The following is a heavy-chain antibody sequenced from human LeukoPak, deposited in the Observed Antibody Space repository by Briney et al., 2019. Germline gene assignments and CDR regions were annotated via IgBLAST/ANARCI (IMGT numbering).Heavy chain of an antibody. CDR2: IYNGRTT. CDR1: GFTFSSYA. J-gene: IGHJ5*01. Sequence: PGGSLRLSCAASGFTFSSYAMSWVRQSPGKDLEWIGSIYNGRTTFSNPSLNSRVTISIVTSKNQFSLQLNSVTAADTAVYYCVRHDGRSGGTMGAFDSWGQGSLVTVSS. D-gene: IGHD4-23*01. V-gene: IGHV4-39*01. CDR3: VRHDGRSGGTMGAFDS.